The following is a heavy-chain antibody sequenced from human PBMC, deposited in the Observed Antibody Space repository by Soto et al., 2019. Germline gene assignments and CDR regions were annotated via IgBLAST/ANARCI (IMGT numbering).Heavy chain of an antibody. CDR1: GFTFSSYA. Sequence: EVQLLESGGGLVQPGGSLRLSCAASGFTFSSYAMSWVRQAPGKGLEWVSAISGSGGSTYYADSVKGRFTISRDNSKNTLYLQMNSLRAEDTAVYYCASRNRTDYYYYYGMDVWGQGTTVTVSS. CDR2: ISGSGGST. CDR3: ASRNRTDYYYYYGMDV. V-gene: IGHV3-23*01. J-gene: IGHJ6*02.